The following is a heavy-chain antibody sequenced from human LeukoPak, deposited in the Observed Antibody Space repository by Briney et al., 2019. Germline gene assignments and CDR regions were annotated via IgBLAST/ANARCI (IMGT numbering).Heavy chain of an antibody. J-gene: IGHJ4*02. V-gene: IGHV3-7*01. D-gene: IGHD3-9*01. Sequence: GGSLRLSCAASGFTFSSYWMSWVRQAPGKGLEWVANIKQDGSEKYYVDSVKGRFTISRDNAKNSLYLQMNSLRAEDTAVYYCARAQRYFDWLLPGGVYYFDYWGQGTLVTVSS. CDR1: GFTFSSYW. CDR3: ARAQRYFDWLLPGGVYYFDY. CDR2: IKQDGSEK.